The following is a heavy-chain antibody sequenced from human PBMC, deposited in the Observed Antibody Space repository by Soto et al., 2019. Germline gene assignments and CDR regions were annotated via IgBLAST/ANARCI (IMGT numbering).Heavy chain of an antibody. CDR1: GFTFNNYA. J-gene: IGHJ4*02. CDR2: ISAAGGRT. CDR3: ANHPDAIGYPLLHPLDY. Sequence: GGSLRLSCAASGFTFNNYAMNWVRQAPGKGLEWVATISAAGGRTYYADSVKGRFTISRDNSKNTLYLQMNSLRVEDTAVYYCANHPDAIGYPLLHPLDYWGQGTLVNVSS. D-gene: IGHD2-15*01. V-gene: IGHV3-23*01.